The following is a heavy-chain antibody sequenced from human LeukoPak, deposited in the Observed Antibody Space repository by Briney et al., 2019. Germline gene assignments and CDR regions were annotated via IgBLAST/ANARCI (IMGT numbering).Heavy chain of an antibody. Sequence: SETLSLTCTVSGGSISSGSHYWRWIRQPAGKGLEWIGRIYSSGSTKYNPSLKSRVTMSVDTSKNLFSLRLSSVTAADTAVYYCARGARPNWFDPWGQGTLVTVSS. CDR2: IYSSGST. CDR3: ARGARPNWFDP. CDR1: GGSISSGSHY. J-gene: IGHJ5*02. D-gene: IGHD6-6*01. V-gene: IGHV4-61*02.